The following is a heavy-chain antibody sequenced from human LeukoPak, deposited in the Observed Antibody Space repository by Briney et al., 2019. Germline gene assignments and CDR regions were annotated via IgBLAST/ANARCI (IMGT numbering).Heavy chain of an antibody. J-gene: IGHJ4*02. V-gene: IGHV1-2*02. CDR2: INPNSGGT. Sequence: GASVKVSCKASGYTFTGYYMHWVRQAPGRGLEWMGWINPNSGGTNYAQKFQGRVTMTRDTSISTAYMELSRLRSDDTAVYYCARESLFSYYDSSGPIDYWGQGTLVTVSS. CDR3: ARESLFSYYDSSGPIDY. CDR1: GYTFTGYY. D-gene: IGHD3-22*01.